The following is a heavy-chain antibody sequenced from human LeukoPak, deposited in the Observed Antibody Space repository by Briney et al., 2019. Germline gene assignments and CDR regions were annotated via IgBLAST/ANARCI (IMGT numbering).Heavy chain of an antibody. CDR1: GGSFRDYY. V-gene: IGHV4-34*01. CDR2: INHSGTS. D-gene: IGHD2-15*01. CDR3: ARHGVATWFDP. Sequence: PSETLSLTCAVYGGSFRDYYWSWIRQPPGKGLEWIAEINHSGTSNYNPSLKSRVTISVDTSKNQFSLKLNSVTAADTAVYYCARHGVATWFDPWGQGTLVTVSS. J-gene: IGHJ5*02.